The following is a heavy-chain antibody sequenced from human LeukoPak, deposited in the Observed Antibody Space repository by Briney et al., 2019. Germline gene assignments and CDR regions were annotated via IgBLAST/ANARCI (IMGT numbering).Heavy chain of an antibody. J-gene: IGHJ4*02. CDR3: ARGRGRGSYSDY. D-gene: IGHD1-26*01. V-gene: IGHV1-8*01. Sequence: ASVKASCKASGYTFTSYDINWVRQATGQGLEWMGWMNPNSGDTGYAQKFQGRVTMTRNTSISTAYMELSSLRSEDTAVYYCARGRGRGSYSDYWGQGTLVTVSS. CDR1: GYTFTSYD. CDR2: MNPNSGDT.